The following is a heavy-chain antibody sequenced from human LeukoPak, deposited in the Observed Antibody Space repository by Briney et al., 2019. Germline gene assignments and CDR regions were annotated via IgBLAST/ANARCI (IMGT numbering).Heavy chain of an antibody. V-gene: IGHV4-59*08. CDR2: IYYSGSS. J-gene: IGHJ6*02. D-gene: IGHD5-18*01. Sequence: PSETLSLTCVVSGASIRSHFWSWVRQPPGKGLEWIGYIYYSGSSNHNPSLQSRVTISVDTSKNQFSLRLSSVTAAAMAVYCCRFGYHHNYGMDVWGQRTTVTVSS. CDR1: GASIRSHF. CDR3: RFGYHHNYGMDV.